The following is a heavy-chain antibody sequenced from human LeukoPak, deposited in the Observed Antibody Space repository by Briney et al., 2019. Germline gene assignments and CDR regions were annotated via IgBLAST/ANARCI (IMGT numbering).Heavy chain of an antibody. V-gene: IGHV4-39*01. D-gene: IGHD4-11*01. CDR2: IYYSGST. CDR1: GGSISSSSYY. CDR3: ASLNDYSNSNFDY. Sequence: SETLSLTYTVSGGSISSSSYYWGWIRQPPGKGLEWIGSIYYSGSTYYNPSLKSRVTISVDTSKNQFSLKLSSVTAADTAVYYCASLNDYSNSNFDYWGQGTLVTVSS. J-gene: IGHJ4*02.